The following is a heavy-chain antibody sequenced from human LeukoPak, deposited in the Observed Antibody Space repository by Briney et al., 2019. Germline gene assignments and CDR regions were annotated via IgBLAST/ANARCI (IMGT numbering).Heavy chain of an antibody. CDR1: GGSFSGYY. J-gene: IGHJ5*02. CDR2: INHSGST. Sequence: PSETLSLTCAVYGGSFSGYYWSWIRQPPGKGLEWIGEINHSGSTNYNPSLKSRVTISVDTSKNQFSLKLSSVTAADTAVYYCARGRNPLRWFGELSPWFDPWGQGTLVTVSS. CDR3: ARGRNPLRWFGELSPWFDP. V-gene: IGHV4-34*01. D-gene: IGHD3-10*01.